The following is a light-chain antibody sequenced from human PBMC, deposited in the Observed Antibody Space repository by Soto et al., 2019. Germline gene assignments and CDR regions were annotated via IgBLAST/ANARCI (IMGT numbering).Light chain of an antibody. Sequence: DIQMTQSPSSVSASVGDRVTITCRASQGISNWLAWYQQKPGKAPKLLIYGASRLQSGVPSRFSGRGSGTDFTLTISSLQPEDFATYYCQQANSFPFTFGPGTKVDSK. CDR3: QQANSFPFT. CDR2: GAS. J-gene: IGKJ3*01. CDR1: QGISNW. V-gene: IGKV1D-12*01.